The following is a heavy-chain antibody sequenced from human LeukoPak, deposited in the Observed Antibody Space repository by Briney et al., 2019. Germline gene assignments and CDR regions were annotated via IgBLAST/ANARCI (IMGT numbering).Heavy chain of an antibody. Sequence: SVKVSCKASGGTFSSYAISWVRQAPGQGLEWMGGIIPIFGTANYAQKFQGRVTITADESTSTAYMELSSLRSEDTAVYYCARGPIATIGPDYWGQGTLVTVSS. D-gene: IGHD5-12*01. CDR1: GGTFSSYA. V-gene: IGHV1-69*13. J-gene: IGHJ4*02. CDR3: ARGPIATIGPDY. CDR2: IIPIFGTA.